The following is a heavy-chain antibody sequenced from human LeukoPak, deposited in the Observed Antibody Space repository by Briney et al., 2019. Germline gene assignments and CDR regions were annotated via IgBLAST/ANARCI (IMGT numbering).Heavy chain of an antibody. D-gene: IGHD4-17*01. V-gene: IGHV3-48*04. CDR3: AREGAYGDYYSDY. CDR1: GFTFSSYG. Sequence: GGSLRLSCAASGFTFSSYGMSWVRQAPGKGLEWVSYISGSGSTIYYADSVKGRFTISRDNAKNSLYLQMNSLRAEDTAVYYCAREGAYGDYYSDYWGQGTLVTVSS. CDR2: ISGSGSTI. J-gene: IGHJ4*02.